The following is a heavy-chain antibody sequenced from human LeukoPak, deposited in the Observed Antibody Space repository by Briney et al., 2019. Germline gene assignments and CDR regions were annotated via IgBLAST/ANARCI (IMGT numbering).Heavy chain of an antibody. CDR3: ARAKNLYYDFWSRRRYWYFDL. V-gene: IGHV4-34*01. J-gene: IGHJ2*01. CDR2: INHSGST. Sequence: SETLSLTCAVYGGSFSGYYWSWIRQPPGKGLEWIGEINHSGSTNYNPSLKSRVTISVDTSKNQFSLKLSSVTAADTAVYYCARAKNLYYDFWSRRRYWYFDLWGRGTLVTASS. CDR1: GGSFSGYY. D-gene: IGHD3-3*01.